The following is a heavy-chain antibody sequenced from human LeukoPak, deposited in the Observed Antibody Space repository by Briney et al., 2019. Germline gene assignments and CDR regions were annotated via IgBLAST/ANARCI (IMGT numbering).Heavy chain of an antibody. Sequence: PGGSLRLPCVASGFRFRNYWMAWIRYAPGRGLEWVANINEDGNEKYYLDSVRGRFIISRDNARNSLFLQMNSLRGEDTGVYYCVRELVVGPAEYFQSWGQGTLVAVSS. D-gene: IGHD1-26*01. V-gene: IGHV3-7*01. CDR2: INEDGNEK. CDR1: GFRFRNYW. CDR3: VRELVVGPAEYFQS. J-gene: IGHJ1*01.